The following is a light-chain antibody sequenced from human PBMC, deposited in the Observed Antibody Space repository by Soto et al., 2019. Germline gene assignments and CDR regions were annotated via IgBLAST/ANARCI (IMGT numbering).Light chain of an antibody. CDR3: QQVDSYPRT. CDR2: ASS. CDR1: QSISSY. V-gene: IGKV1-39*01. J-gene: IGKJ1*01. Sequence: DIQMTQSPSSLSASVGDRVTIXXRASQSISSYLNWYQQKPGKAPTVXIYASSTLQTGVPSRFSGSGSGTDFSLTISSLHPEDVATYYCQQVDSYPRTFGQGTKVDIK.